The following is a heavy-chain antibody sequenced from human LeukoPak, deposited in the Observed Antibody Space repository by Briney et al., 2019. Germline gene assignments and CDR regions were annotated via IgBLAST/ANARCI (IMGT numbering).Heavy chain of an antibody. Sequence: GGSLRLSCAASEFTFSSYSMNWVRQAPGKGLEWVSSISSSSSYIYYADSVKGRFTISRDNAKNSLYLQVNSLRAEDTAVYYCARAPTYYYGSGSYYNAIDYWGQGTLVTVSS. CDR2: ISSSSSYI. J-gene: IGHJ4*02. D-gene: IGHD3-10*01. V-gene: IGHV3-21*01. CDR1: EFTFSSYS. CDR3: ARAPTYYYGSGSYYNAIDY.